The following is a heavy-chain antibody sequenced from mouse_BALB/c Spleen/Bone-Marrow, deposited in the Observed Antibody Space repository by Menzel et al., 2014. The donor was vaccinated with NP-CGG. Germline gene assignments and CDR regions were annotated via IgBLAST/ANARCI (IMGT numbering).Heavy chain of an antibody. D-gene: IGHD1-1*01. V-gene: IGHV3-8*02. J-gene: IGHJ3*01. CDR3: AKDYYGSSYVAY. Sequence: VQLKESGPSLVKPSQTPSLTCSVTGDSITSGYWNWIRKFPGNKLEYMGYISYSGSTYYNPSLKSRISITRDTSKNQYYLQLNSVTTEDTATYYCAKDYYGSSYVAYWGQGTLVTVSA. CDR1: GDSITSGY. CDR2: ISYSGST.